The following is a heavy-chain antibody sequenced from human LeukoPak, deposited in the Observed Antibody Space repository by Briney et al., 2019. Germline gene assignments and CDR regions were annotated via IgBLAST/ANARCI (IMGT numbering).Heavy chain of an antibody. CDR3: AKDSGEGRYYYDSSGYQH. D-gene: IGHD3-22*01. CDR1: GYTFTGYY. J-gene: IGHJ1*01. CDR2: INPNSGGT. Sequence: ASVKVSCKASGYTFTGYYMHWVRQAPGQGLEWMGWINPNSGGTNYAQKFQGRVTMTRDTSISTAYMELSRLRSDDTAVYYCAKDSGEGRYYYDSSGYQHWGQGTLVTVSS. V-gene: IGHV1-2*02.